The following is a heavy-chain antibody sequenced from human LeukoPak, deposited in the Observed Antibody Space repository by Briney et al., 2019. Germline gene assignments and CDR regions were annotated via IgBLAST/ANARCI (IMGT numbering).Heavy chain of an antibody. CDR1: GLTFSSYA. Sequence: GGSLRLSCAASGLTFSSYAMSWVRQAPGKGLEWVSAISGSSGHTYYADSVKGRFTISRDNSKNTLYLQMNSLRAEDTAVYYCAKDWGYSSSQGYYFDYWGQGTLVTVSS. D-gene: IGHD6-13*01. CDR3: AKDWGYSSSQGYYFDY. CDR2: ISGSSGHT. V-gene: IGHV3-23*01. J-gene: IGHJ4*02.